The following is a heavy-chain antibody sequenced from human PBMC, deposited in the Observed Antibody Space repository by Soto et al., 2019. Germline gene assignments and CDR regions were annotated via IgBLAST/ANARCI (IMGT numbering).Heavy chain of an antibody. J-gene: IGHJ3*02. CDR3: AREAYYYDSSGYYYDDAFDI. CDR1: GFTFSSYE. D-gene: IGHD3-22*01. CDR2: ISSSGSTI. Sequence: AVGSLRLSCAASGFTFSSYEMNWVRQAPGKGLEWVSYISSSGSTIYYADSVKGRFTISRDNAKNSLYLQMNSLRAEDTAVYYCAREAYYYDSSGYYYDDAFDIWGQGTMVTVSS. V-gene: IGHV3-48*03.